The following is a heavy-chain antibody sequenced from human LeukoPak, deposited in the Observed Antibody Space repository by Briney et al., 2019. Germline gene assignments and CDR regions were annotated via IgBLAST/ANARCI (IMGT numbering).Heavy chain of an antibody. J-gene: IGHJ4*02. V-gene: IGHV3-30*18. D-gene: IGHD5-18*01. CDR2: ISYDGSNK. CDR3: AKDNSYGNFDY. Sequence: GGSLRLSCAASGFTFSSYGMHWVRQAPGKGLEWVAVISYDGSNKYYADSVKGRFTVSRGNSNNTLYLQMNSRRAEDTAVYYCAKDNSYGNFDYWGQGTLVTVSS. CDR1: GFTFSSYG.